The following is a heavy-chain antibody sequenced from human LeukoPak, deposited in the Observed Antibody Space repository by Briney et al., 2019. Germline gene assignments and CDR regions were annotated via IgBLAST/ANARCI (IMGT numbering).Heavy chain of an antibody. CDR2: IYSGGST. D-gene: IGHD2-2*01. CDR1: GFTFSSYA. Sequence: GGSLRLSCAASGFTFSSYAMSWVRQAPGKGLEWVSVIYSGGSTYYADSVKGRFTISRDNSKNTLYLQMNSLRAEDTAVYYCASSGVVPAAMHGYWGQGTLVTVSS. CDR3: ASSGVVPAAMHGY. J-gene: IGHJ4*02. V-gene: IGHV3-66*01.